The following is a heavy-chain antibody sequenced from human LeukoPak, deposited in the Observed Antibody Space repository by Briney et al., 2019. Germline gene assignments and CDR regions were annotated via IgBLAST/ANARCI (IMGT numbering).Heavy chain of an antibody. CDR2: IKQDGSET. D-gene: IGHD5-24*01. CDR1: GFTFSTYW. Sequence: PEGSLRLSCATSGFTFSTYWMSWVRQAPGKGLEWVANIKQDGSETYYADSVKGRFTIFRDNAKNSLYLQMDSLRVEDTAVYYCANGDGFDYWGQGTLVIVSS. CDR3: ANGDGFDY. J-gene: IGHJ4*02. V-gene: IGHV3-7*01.